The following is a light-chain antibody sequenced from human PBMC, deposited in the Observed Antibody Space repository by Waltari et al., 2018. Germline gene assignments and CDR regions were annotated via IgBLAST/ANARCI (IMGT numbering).Light chain of an antibody. CDR2: DAS. V-gene: IGKV3-11*01. J-gene: IGKJ5*01. CDR3: HQRSARDT. Sequence: DIVLTQSPATLSLSPGERATLSCRTSQNVDTHLAWYQQKPGQAPRLLIYDASTWATCIPASFTGSGSGTDVSRNISTLEPEDFAIYYCHQRSARDTFGQGTRLEIK. CDR1: QNVDTH.